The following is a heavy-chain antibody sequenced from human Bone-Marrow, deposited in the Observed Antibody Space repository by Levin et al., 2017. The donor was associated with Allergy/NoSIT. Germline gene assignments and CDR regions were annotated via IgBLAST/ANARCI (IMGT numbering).Heavy chain of an antibody. CDR1: GFDFTNDW. CDR3: ARSMGRSYYFYYYALDV. D-gene: IGHD1-26*01. Sequence: GESLKISCKASGFDFTNDWIAWVRQMPGKGLELMGLVYPADSDTRSSPSFQGHVTISADKSIRTAYLQWSSLKASDTAVYYCARSMGRSYYFYYYALDVWGQGTTVTVSS. J-gene: IGHJ6*02. V-gene: IGHV5-51*01. CDR2: VYPADSDT.